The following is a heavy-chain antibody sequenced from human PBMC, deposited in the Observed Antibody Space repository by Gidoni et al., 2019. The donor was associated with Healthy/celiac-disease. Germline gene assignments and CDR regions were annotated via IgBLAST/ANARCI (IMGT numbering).Heavy chain of an antibody. V-gene: IGHV3-48*03. CDR1: GFTFSSYE. Sequence: EVQLVESGGGLVQPGGSLRLSCAASGFTFSSYEMNWVRQAPGKGLEWVSYISSSGSTIYYADSVKGRFTISRDNAKNSLYLQMNSLRAEDTAVYYCARQTDSSGWGHFDYWGQGTLVTVSS. J-gene: IGHJ4*02. CDR3: ARQTDSSGWGHFDY. CDR2: ISSSGSTI. D-gene: IGHD6-19*01.